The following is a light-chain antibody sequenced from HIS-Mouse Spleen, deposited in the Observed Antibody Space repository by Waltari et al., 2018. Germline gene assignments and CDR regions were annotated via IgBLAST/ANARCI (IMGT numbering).Light chain of an antibody. CDR1: SLPKKY. CDR3: YSTDSSGNHRV. CDR2: EDS. V-gene: IGLV3-10*01. J-gene: IGLJ2*01. Sequence: SYELTQPPPVSVSPGQTARITCSGASLPKKYAYWYQQKSGHAPVLVIYEDSKRPSGIPERFSGSSSGTMATLTISGAQVEDEADYYCYSTDSSGNHRVFGGGTKLTVL.